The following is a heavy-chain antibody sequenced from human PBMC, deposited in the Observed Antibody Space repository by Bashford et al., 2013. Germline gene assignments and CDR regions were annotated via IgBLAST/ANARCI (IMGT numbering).Heavy chain of an antibody. J-gene: IGHJ4*02. D-gene: IGHD3-22*01. CDR2: ISAYNGNT. CDR3: AREPPYDNSGSTLRGFDY. CDR1: GYTFTSYG. V-gene: IGHV1-18*01. Sequence: ASVKVSCKASGYTFTSYGISWVRQAPGQGLEWMGWISAYNGNTNYAQKLQGRVTMTTDTSTSTAYMELRSLRSDDTAVYYCAREPPYDNSGSTLRGFDYWGQGTLVTVSS.